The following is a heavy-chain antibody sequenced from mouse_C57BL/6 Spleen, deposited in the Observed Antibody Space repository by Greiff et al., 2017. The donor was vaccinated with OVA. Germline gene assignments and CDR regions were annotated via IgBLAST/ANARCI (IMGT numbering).Heavy chain of an antibody. CDR2: INPNNGGT. D-gene: IGHD4-1*01. Sequence: VQLKESGPELVKPGASVKMSCKASGYTFTDYNMHWVKQSHGKSLEWIGYINPNNGGTSYNQKFKGKATLTVNKSSSPAYMELRSLTSVDSAVYYCANWGCFAYWGQGTLVTVSA. V-gene: IGHV1-22*01. J-gene: IGHJ3*01. CDR3: ANWGCFAY. CDR1: GYTFTDYN.